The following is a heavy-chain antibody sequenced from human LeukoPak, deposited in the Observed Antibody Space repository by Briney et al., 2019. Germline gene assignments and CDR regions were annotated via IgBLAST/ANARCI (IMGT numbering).Heavy chain of an antibody. J-gene: IGHJ4*02. Sequence: PSETLSLTCAVYGGSFSGYYWSWIRQPPGKGLEWIGEINHSGSTNYNPSLKSRVTISVDTSKNQFSLKLSSVTAADTAVYYCARGRLLATRFFDYWGQGTLVTVSS. CDR2: INHSGST. CDR1: GGSFSGYY. V-gene: IGHV4-34*01. D-gene: IGHD5-24*01. CDR3: ARGRLLATRFFDY.